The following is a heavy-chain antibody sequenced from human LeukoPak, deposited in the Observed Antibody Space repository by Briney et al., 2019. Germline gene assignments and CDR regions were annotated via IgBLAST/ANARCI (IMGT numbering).Heavy chain of an antibody. V-gene: IGHV3-21*06. CDR2: IGPTGSDR. Sequence: SGGSLRLSCTASGLTFSTSGFNWVRQAPGKGLEWVASIGPTGSDRYHADSIKGRFTISRDNANNFLYLQMNRLRAEDTAVYYCATETNGRHYDYWGQGTLLTVSS. CDR1: GLTFSTSG. J-gene: IGHJ4*02. CDR3: ATETNGRHYDY. D-gene: IGHD1-14*01.